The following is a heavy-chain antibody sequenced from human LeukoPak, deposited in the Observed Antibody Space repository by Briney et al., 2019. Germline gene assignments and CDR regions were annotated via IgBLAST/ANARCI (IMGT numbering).Heavy chain of an antibody. Sequence: PGGSLRLSCAVSGITLSNFGMSWVRQAPGKGLEWGAGISDSGGRTNYADSVKGRFTISRENSKNTLYLQMNSLRAEDTAVYFCAKRGVVIRVILVGFHKEAYYFDSWGQGALVTVSS. CDR2: ISDSGGRT. CDR3: AKRGVVIRVILVGFHKEAYYFDS. CDR1: GITLSNFG. V-gene: IGHV3-23*01. D-gene: IGHD3-10*01. J-gene: IGHJ4*02.